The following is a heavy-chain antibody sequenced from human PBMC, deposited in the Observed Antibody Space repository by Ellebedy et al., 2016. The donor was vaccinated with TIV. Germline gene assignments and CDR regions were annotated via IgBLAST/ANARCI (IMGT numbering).Heavy chain of an antibody. CDR3: ARDRGRVVFDY. CDR1: GFKFGSYV. CDR2: ISHDGAST. D-gene: IGHD2-15*01. V-gene: IGHV3-74*01. J-gene: IGHJ4*02. Sequence: GESLKISCAASGFKFGSYVMHWVRQAPGKGPVWVSRISHDGASTTYAASVKGRFTIFRDNAKSSVYLQMNSLRVDDTAVYYCARDRGRVVFDYWGRGTPVTVSS.